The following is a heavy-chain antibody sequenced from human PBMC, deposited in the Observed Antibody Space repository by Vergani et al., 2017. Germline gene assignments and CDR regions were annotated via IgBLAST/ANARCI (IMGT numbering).Heavy chain of an antibody. D-gene: IGHD3-10*01. J-gene: IGHJ5*01. Sequence: QIQLQESGPGLVKPSETLSLTCSVLGYPIRRGFYWAWIRQTPEKGLEWIGGLFHTGEASNSPSLQSRVAFSMDTSKNQFSLQLTSVTATDTAVYFCGVIMVRSPRPDNWFDSWGRGTLVTVSS. CDR1: GYPIRRGFY. V-gene: IGHV4-38-2*02. CDR2: LFHTGEA. CDR3: GVIMVRSPRPDNWFDS.